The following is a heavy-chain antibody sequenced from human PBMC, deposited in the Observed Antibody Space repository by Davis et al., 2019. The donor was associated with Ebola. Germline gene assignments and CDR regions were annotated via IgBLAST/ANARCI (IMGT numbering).Heavy chain of an antibody. CDR2: IIPILGIP. Sequence: AASVKVSCKASGGTFSSYAINWVRQAPGQGLEWMGRIIPILGIPNYAQKFQGRVTITADTSTSTAYMELSSLRSEDTAVYYCASRHLGITAREVYWGQGTLVTVSS. V-gene: IGHV1-69*04. J-gene: IGHJ4*02. CDR1: GGTFSSYA. D-gene: IGHD6-6*01. CDR3: ASRHLGITAREVY.